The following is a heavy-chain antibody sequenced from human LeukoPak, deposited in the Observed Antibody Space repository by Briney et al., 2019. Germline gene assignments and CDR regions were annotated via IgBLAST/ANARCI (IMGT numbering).Heavy chain of an antibody. J-gene: IGHJ2*01. CDR2: TYYRSKCFF. V-gene: IGHV6-1*01. CDR1: GDSVSSNSAT. D-gene: IGHD1-26*01. Sequence: SQTLSLTCAISGDSVSSNSATWNWIRQSPSRGLEWLGRTYYRSKCFFDYAVSVKSQITFNPDTSKNQFSLQLNSVTPEDTAVYYCARISTAVGYFDLWGPGTLVTVSS. CDR3: ARISTAVGYFDL.